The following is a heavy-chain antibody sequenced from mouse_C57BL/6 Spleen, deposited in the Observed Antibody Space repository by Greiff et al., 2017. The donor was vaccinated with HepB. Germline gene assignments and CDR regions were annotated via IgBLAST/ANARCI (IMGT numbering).Heavy chain of an antibody. D-gene: IGHD1-1*01. V-gene: IGHV1-80*01. J-gene: IGHJ2*01. Sequence: VKLQQSGAELVKPGASVKISCKASGYAFSSYWMNWVKQRPGKGLEWIGQIYPGDGDTNYNGKFKGKATLTADKSSSTAYMQLSSLTSEDSAVYFCALITTVVATDFDYWGQGTTLTVSS. CDR1: GYAFSSYW. CDR2: IYPGDGDT. CDR3: ALITTVVATDFDY.